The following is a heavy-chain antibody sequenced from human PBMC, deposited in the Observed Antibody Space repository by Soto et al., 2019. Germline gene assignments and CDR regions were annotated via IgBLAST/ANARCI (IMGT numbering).Heavy chain of an antibody. CDR3: ARDLDGSGSYYTDY. D-gene: IGHD3-10*01. CDR1: GYTFANYG. J-gene: IGHJ4*02. CDR2: INHWGNT. V-gene: IGHV1-18*01. Sequence: GASVKVSCKASGYTFANYGISWVRQAPGQGLEWMGWINHWGNTNYAQKLQGRVTMTTDTSASTAYMELRSLRSDDTAIYFCARDLDGSGSYYTDYWGQGTLVTVSS.